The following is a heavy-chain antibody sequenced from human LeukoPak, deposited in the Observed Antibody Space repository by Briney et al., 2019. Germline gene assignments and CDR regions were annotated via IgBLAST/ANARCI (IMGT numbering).Heavy chain of an antibody. Sequence: GGSLRLSCAASGFTFRSYGMHWVRQAPGKGLEWVAVIGYDGSKKYYADSVKGRFTISRDNSKNTLYVEMNSLRAEDTAVYYCARGFGELSGGMDVWGQGTTVTVSS. V-gene: IGHV3-33*01. CDR2: IGYDGSKK. CDR1: GFTFRSYG. CDR3: ARGFGELSGGMDV. D-gene: IGHD3-10*01. J-gene: IGHJ6*02.